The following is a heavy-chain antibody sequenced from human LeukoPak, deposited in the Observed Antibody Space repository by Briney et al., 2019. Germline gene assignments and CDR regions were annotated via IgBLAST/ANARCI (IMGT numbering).Heavy chain of an antibody. D-gene: IGHD5-12*01. Sequence: SETLSLTCAVYGGSFSGYYWSWILQPPGKGLEWIGEINHSGSTNYNPSLKSRVTISVDTSKNQFSLKLSSVTAADTAVYYCARCRSGRRYSGYADYWGQGTLVTVSS. J-gene: IGHJ4*02. CDR2: INHSGST. V-gene: IGHV4-34*01. CDR1: GGSFSGYY. CDR3: ARCRSGRRYSGYADY.